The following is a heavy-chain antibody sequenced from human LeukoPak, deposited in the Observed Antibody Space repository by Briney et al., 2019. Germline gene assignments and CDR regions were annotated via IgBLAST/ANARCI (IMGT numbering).Heavy chain of an antibody. V-gene: IGHV4-34*01. Sequence: SETLSLTCAVYGVSFSGYYWSWIRQPPGKGLEWIGEINHSGSTNYNPSLKSRVTISVDTSKNQFSLKLSSVTAADTAVYYCARGYDSSGSLTDYWGRGTLVTVSS. CDR2: INHSGST. CDR3: ARGYDSSGSLTDY. J-gene: IGHJ4*02. D-gene: IGHD3-22*01. CDR1: GVSFSGYY.